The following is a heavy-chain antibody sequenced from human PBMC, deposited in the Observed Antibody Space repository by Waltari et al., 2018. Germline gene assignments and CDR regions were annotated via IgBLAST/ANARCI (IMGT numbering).Heavy chain of an antibody. CDR1: GGSISSYY. J-gene: IGHJ6*03. Sequence: QVQLQESGPGLVKPSETLSLTCTVSGGSISSYYWSWIRQPPGKGLEWIGYIYYSGSTNYNPSLKSRVTISVDTSKNQFCLKLSSVTAADTAVYYCARGLPGNYDFWSGYYIDYYDMDVWGKGTTVTVSS. CDR2: IYYSGST. CDR3: ARGLPGNYDFWSGYYIDYYDMDV. D-gene: IGHD3-3*01. V-gene: IGHV4-59*01.